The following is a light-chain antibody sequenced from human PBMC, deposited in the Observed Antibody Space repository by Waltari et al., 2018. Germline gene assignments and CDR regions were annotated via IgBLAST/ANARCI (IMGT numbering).Light chain of an antibody. CDR3: QQSCSVPWT. J-gene: IGKJ1*01. V-gene: IGKV1-39*01. CDR2: AAS. Sequence: DIQMTQSPSSLSASVGDRVTITCRASQLIGSYLNWYQQKTGKVPKLLIFAASSLQSGVPSRFSGSGSGTDFTLTIRSLTSEDFATYYCQQSCSVPWTFGQGTKVEIK. CDR1: QLIGSY.